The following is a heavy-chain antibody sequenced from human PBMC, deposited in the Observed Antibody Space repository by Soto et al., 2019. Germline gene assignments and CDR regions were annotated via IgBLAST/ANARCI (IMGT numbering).Heavy chain of an antibody. D-gene: IGHD6-13*01. CDR3: ARGIAAAVHFDY. J-gene: IGHJ4*02. Sequence: QLQLQESGPGLVKPSETLSLTCTVSGGSISSSSYYWGWIRQPPGKGLEWIGSIYYSGSTYYNPSLKSRVTISVDTSKNQFSLKLSSVTAADTAVYYCARGIAAAVHFDYWGQGTLVTVSS. CDR1: GGSISSSSYY. CDR2: IYYSGST. V-gene: IGHV4-39*01.